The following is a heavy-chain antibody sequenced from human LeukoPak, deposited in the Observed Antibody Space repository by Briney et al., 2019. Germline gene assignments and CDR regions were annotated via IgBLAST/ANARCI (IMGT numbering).Heavy chain of an antibody. CDR2: INHSGST. J-gene: IGHJ4*02. D-gene: IGHD5-24*01. CDR1: GGSFSGYY. V-gene: IGHV4-34*01. Sequence: PSETLSLTCAVYGGSFSGYYWSWIRQPPGKGLEWIGEINHSGSTNYNPSLKSRVTISVDTSKNQFSLKLSSVTAADTAVYYCARGWLHDYWGQGTLVTVSS. CDR3: ARGWLHDY.